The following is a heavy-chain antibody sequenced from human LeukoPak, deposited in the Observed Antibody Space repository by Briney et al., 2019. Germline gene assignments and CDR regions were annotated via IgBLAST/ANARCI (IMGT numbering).Heavy chain of an antibody. V-gene: IGHV4-4*09. Sequence: PETLSLTCTVSGGSISSYYWSWIRQPPGKGLEWIGYIYTSGSTNYNPSLKSRVTISVDTSKNQFSLKLSSVTAADTAVYYCARHVRERGYSYGYDYWGQGTLVTVSS. CDR3: ARHVRERGYSYGYDY. J-gene: IGHJ4*02. CDR1: GGSISSYY. D-gene: IGHD5-18*01. CDR2: IYTSGST.